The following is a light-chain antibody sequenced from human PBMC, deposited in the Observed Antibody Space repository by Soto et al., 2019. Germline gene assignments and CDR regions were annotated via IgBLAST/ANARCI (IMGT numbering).Light chain of an antibody. Sequence: QSVLTQPPSVSAAPGQKVTISCSGGGSNIGNNYVSWYQQLPGTAPKLLIYDNNRRPSGIPDRFSGSKSGTSATLGITGFQTGDEADYYCGSWDSSLSAYVFGTGTKVTVL. J-gene: IGLJ1*01. CDR1: GSNIGNNY. CDR2: DNN. CDR3: GSWDSSLSAYV. V-gene: IGLV1-51*01.